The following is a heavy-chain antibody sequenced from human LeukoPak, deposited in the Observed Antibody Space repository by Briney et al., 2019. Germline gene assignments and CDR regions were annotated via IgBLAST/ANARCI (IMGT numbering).Heavy chain of an antibody. D-gene: IGHD5-18*01. CDR2: INHRGST. V-gene: IGHV4-34*01. Sequence: SETPSLTCAVYGGSFSGYYWSWIRQPPGKGLEWIGEINHRGSTNYNPSLKSRVTISVDTSKNQFSLKLSSVTAADTAVYYCARSFGYVAYWGQGTLVTVSS. CDR1: GGSFSGYY. CDR3: ARSFGYVAY. J-gene: IGHJ4*02.